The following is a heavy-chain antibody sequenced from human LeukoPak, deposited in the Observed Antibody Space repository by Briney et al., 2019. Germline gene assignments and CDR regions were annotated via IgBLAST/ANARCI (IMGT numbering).Heavy chain of an antibody. Sequence: GGSLRLSCAASGFTFTTYWMTWVRQAPGKGLEWVSGIDGSGGSPPSADSVKGRFTISRDISRNTLYLQMDSLRAEDTAAYYCARGKDHDFWNPFDYWGQGTLVTVSS. CDR2: IDGSGGSP. D-gene: IGHD3-3*01. J-gene: IGHJ4*02. CDR1: GFTFTTYW. CDR3: ARGKDHDFWNPFDY. V-gene: IGHV3-23*01.